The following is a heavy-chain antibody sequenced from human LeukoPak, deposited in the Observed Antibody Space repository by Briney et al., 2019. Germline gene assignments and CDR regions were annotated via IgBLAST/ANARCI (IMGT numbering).Heavy chain of an antibody. Sequence: PSETLSLTCTVSGGSISSSSYYWSWIRQPPGKGLEWIGYIYYSGSTNYNPSLKSRVTISVDTSKNRFSLKLSSVTAADTAVYYCAREDIVVVPAAIPNNYYYYMDVWGKGTTVTVSS. V-gene: IGHV4-61*01. D-gene: IGHD2-2*02. J-gene: IGHJ6*03. CDR1: GGSISSSSYY. CDR2: IYYSGST. CDR3: AREDIVVVPAAIPNNYYYYMDV.